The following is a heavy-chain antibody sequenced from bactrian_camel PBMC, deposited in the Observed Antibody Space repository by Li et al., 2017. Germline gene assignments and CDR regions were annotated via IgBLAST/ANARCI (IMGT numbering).Heavy chain of an antibody. D-gene: IGHD2*01. CDR3: AADLRRSGGYCYGLCDFGY. CDR2: INGEGEP. V-gene: IGHV3S63*01. Sequence: HVQLVESGGGMVQAGGSLRLACVATGMKPENYCVGWFRQVPGRDPEGVARINGEGEPSYRESVKGRFTVSKDNAKNTLFLQMNSLKPEDTAVYYCAADLRRSGGYCYGLCDFGYWGQGT. CDR1: GMKPENYC. J-gene: IGHJ6*01.